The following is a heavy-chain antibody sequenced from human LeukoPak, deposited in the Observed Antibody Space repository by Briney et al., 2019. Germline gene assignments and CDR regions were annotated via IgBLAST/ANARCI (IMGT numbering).Heavy chain of an antibody. V-gene: IGHV4-4*02. CDR2: IYHSGST. Sequence: SETLSLTCAVSGGSISSSNWWSWVRQPPGKGLEWIGEIYHSGSTNYNPSLKSRVTISVDKSKNQFSLKLSSVTAADTAVYYCARDSYRPDYDFWSGYYKGYYYYYMDVWGKGTTVTVSS. J-gene: IGHJ6*03. CDR3: ARDSYRPDYDFWSGYYKGYYYYYMDV. CDR1: GGSISSSNW. D-gene: IGHD3-3*01.